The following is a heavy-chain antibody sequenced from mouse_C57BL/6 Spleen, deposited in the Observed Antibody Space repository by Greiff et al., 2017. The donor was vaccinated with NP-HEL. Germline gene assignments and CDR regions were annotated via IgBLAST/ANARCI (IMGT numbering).Heavy chain of an antibody. CDR2: IDPSDSET. CDR1: GYTFTSYW. V-gene: IGHV1-52*01. J-gene: IGHJ2*01. CDR3: ARSRYYYGSSPHFDY. Sequence: QVQLQQPGAELVRPGSSVKLSCKAFGYTFTSYWMHWVKQRPIQGLEWIGNIDPSDSETHYNQKFKDKATLTVDKSSSTAYMQLSSLTSEDSAVYYCARSRYYYGSSPHFDYWGQGTTLTVSS. D-gene: IGHD1-1*01.